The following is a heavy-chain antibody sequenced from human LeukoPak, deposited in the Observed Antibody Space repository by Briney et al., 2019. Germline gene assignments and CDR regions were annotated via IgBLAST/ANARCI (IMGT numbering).Heavy chain of an antibody. J-gene: IGHJ5*02. Sequence: GASVKVSCKASGYTFTSYDINWVRQATGQGLEWMGWLNPNSGNTGYAQKFQGRVTMTRNTSISTAYMELSSLRSEDTAVYYCARGDYDILTGGNWFDPWGQGTLVTVSS. V-gene: IGHV1-8*01. D-gene: IGHD3-9*01. CDR3: ARGDYDILTGGNWFDP. CDR2: LNPNSGNT. CDR1: GYTFTSYD.